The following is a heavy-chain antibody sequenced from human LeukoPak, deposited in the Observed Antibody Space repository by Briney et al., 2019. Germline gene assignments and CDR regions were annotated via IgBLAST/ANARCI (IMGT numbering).Heavy chain of an antibody. CDR3: ARGLVQMGFDY. J-gene: IGHJ4*02. D-gene: IGHD1-1*01. CDR1: GGSFSGYY. Sequence: SETLSLTCAVYGGSFSGYYWSWIRQPPGKGLEWIGEINHSGSTNYNPSLKSRVTISVDKSKNQFSLKLSSVTAADTAVYYCARGLVQMGFDYWGQGTLVTVSS. CDR2: INHSGST. V-gene: IGHV4-34*01.